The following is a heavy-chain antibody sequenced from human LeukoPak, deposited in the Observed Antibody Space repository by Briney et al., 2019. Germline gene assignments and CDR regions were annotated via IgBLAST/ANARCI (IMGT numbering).Heavy chain of an antibody. Sequence: GGSLRLSCAASGFTFSSYEMNWVRQAPGKGLEWVSYISSSGSTIYYADSVKGRFTISRDNAKNSLYLQMNSLRAEDTAVYYCARLWFSEGAFDYWGQGTLVTVSS. CDR2: ISSSGSTI. V-gene: IGHV3-48*03. CDR3: ARLWFSEGAFDY. J-gene: IGHJ4*02. D-gene: IGHD3/OR15-3a*01. CDR1: GFTFSSYE.